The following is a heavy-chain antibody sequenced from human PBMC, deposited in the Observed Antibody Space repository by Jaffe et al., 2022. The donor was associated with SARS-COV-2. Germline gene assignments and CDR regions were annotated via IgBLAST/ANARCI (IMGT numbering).Heavy chain of an antibody. CDR1: GGSITNSNYY. CDR2: IYYSGST. V-gene: IGHV4-39*01. Sequence: QMQLQESGPGLVRPSETLSLTCTVSGGSITNSNYYWGWIRQPPGKGLEWIGEIYYSGSTYYNPSLKSRVTISVDTSRDQFSLKLTSVTPADTAMYYCARQQGGYQYYYGLDVWGQGATVTVSS. D-gene: IGHD2-15*01. J-gene: IGHJ6*02. CDR3: ARQQGGYQYYYGLDV.